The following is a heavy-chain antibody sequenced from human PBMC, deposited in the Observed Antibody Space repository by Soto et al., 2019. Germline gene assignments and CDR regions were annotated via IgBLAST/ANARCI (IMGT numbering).Heavy chain of an antibody. D-gene: IGHD6-13*01. Sequence: ASVKVSCKASGYTFTSHGISWVRQAPGQGLEWMGWISANNGDTNYAQKLQGRVTVTTDTSTSTGYMELSRLISDDTAVFYCARCGIAAAGPYYYYFMYVCGQGTTVTVS. J-gene: IGHJ6*02. CDR3: ARCGIAAAGPYYYYFMYV. CDR1: GYTFTSHG. V-gene: IGHV1-18*01. CDR2: ISANNGDT.